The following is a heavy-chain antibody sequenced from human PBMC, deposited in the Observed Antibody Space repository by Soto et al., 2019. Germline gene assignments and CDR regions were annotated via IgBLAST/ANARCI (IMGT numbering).Heavy chain of an antibody. D-gene: IGHD2-21*01. CDR1: GYTFTSYG. V-gene: IGHV1-18*01. CDR2: ISAYNGNT. J-gene: IGHJ4*02. Sequence: ASVKVSCKASGYTFTSYGISWVRQAPGQGLEWMGWISAYNGNTNYAQKLQGRVTMTTDTSTSTAYMELRSLRSDDTAVYYCARDSDCGGDCYHLFDYWGQGTLVTVSS. CDR3: ARDSDCGGDCYHLFDY.